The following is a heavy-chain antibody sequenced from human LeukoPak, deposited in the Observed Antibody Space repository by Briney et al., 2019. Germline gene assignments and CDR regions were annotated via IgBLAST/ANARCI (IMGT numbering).Heavy chain of an antibody. Sequence: GESLKISCKGSGYIFTNYLIGWVRQVPGKGLEWMGIIYPGDSDTRYSPSFQGQVTISVDKSISTAYLQWSSLKASDTAMYYCARLGWGKDYGLHNWLDPWGQGTLVTVST. V-gene: IGHV5-51*01. CDR3: ARLGWGKDYGLHNWLDP. CDR1: GYIFTNYL. J-gene: IGHJ5*02. D-gene: IGHD4-17*01. CDR2: IYPGDSDT.